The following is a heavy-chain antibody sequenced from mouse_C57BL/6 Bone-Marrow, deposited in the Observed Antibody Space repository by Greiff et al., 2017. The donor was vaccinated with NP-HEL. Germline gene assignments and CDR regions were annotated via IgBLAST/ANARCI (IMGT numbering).Heavy chain of an antibody. CDR2: IWWDDDK. CDR3: ARAYYGSSYVKWYFDV. D-gene: IGHD1-1*01. J-gene: IGHJ1*03. Sequence: QVTLKESGPGILPPSQPLLLTCSFSGFSLRTFGLGVCWIRQPSGKGLEWLAHIWWDDDKYYNPALKSRLTISKDTSKNQVFLKIANVDTADTATYYCARAYYGSSYVKWYFDVWGTGTTVTVSS. CDR1: GFSLRTFGLG. V-gene: IGHV8-8*01.